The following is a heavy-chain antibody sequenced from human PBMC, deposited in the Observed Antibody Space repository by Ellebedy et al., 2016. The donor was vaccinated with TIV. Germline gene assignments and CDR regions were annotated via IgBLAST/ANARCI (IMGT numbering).Heavy chain of an antibody. Sequence: ASVKVSCKASGYTFSSYGICWVRQAPGQGLEWMGWISGHKPDTNRAQKFQGRVTMTTDTSTSTAYMELRSLRSDDTAVYYCARDFYETDHWFDTFDIWGQGTMVAVSS. J-gene: IGHJ3*02. D-gene: IGHD2/OR15-2a*01. CDR3: ARDFYETDHWFDTFDI. CDR1: GYTFSSYG. CDR2: ISGHKPDT. V-gene: IGHV1-18*04.